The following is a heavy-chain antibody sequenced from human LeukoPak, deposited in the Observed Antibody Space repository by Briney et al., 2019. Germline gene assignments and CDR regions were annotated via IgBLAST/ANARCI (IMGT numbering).Heavy chain of an antibody. J-gene: IGHJ3*01. V-gene: IGHV4-34*01. Sequence: SETLSLTCAVSEMSFSAYYWTWIRQSPGKGLEWIGEINYGGSTKYTPSLEGRGTILIDTSKNQFSLKLTSVTAADTAVYYCARGFPPGSGSRGSHAFGVWGQGTMVTVSS. D-gene: IGHD6-19*01. CDR3: ARGFPPGSGSRGSHAFGV. CDR1: EMSFSAYY. CDR2: INYGGST.